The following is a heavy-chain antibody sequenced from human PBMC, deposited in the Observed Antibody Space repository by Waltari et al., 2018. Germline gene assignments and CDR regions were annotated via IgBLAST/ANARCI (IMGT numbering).Heavy chain of an antibody. Sequence: QVQLVQSGAEVKKPGASVKISCKASGYTFTSYSVHWVRQAPGQGLEWMGLINPSSNDTTYAQKFQGRVTMTRDTSTSTVYMEVTSLRSEDTAIYFCTREGIGAPGSRRFDYWGQGTLVTVSS. CDR1: GYTFTSYS. CDR3: TREGIGAPGSRRFDY. D-gene: IGHD6-13*01. CDR2: INPSSNDT. V-gene: IGHV1-46*01. J-gene: IGHJ4*02.